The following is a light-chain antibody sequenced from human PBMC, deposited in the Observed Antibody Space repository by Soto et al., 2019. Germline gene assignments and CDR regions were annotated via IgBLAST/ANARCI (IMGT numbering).Light chain of an antibody. CDR3: QQDNRYPWT. CDR1: LSISSW. J-gene: IGKJ1*01. Sequence: DIQMTQSPSTLSASVGDRVTITCRASLSISSWLAWYQQKPGKAPKLLIYDDSSLESRVPSRFSGSGSGTDFTLNFSSLQPDAFETYYCQQDNRYPWTFGQGTKVQVK. CDR2: DDS. V-gene: IGKV1-5*01.